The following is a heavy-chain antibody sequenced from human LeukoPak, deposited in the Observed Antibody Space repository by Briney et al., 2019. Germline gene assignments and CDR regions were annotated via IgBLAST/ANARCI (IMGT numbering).Heavy chain of an antibody. V-gene: IGHV1-2*02. CDR3: ARERYGDGFAHFDY. CDR2: ITPSGGT. CDR1: GYTFTMYG. Sequence: ASVKVSRKASGYTFTMYGISMVRQAPGQGLEWMGWITPSGGTNYPQKFQGRVAITRDTSITTAYMDLGRLTSDDTAVYYCARERYGDGFAHFDYWGQGALVTVSS. D-gene: IGHD5-24*01. J-gene: IGHJ4*02.